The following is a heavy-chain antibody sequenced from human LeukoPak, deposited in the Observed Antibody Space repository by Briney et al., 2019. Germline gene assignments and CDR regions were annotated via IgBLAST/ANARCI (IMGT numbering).Heavy chain of an antibody. D-gene: IGHD4-17*01. CDR3: AREVDDYGDFKRGFDY. V-gene: IGHV1-2*06. CDR2: INPNSGGT. J-gene: IGHJ4*02. CDR1: GYTFTGYY. Sequence: GASVKVSCKASGYTFTGYYMHWVRQAPGRGLEWMGRINPNSGGTNYAQKFQGRVTMTRDTSISTAYMELSRLRSDDTAVYYCAREVDDYGDFKRGFDYWGQGTLVTVSS.